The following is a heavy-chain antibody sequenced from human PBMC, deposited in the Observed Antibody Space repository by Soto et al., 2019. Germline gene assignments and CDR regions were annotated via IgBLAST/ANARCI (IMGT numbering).Heavy chain of an antibody. CDR2: INAGNGNT. J-gene: IGHJ4*02. D-gene: IGHD3-16*01. Sequence: ASVKVSCKASGYTFTSYAMHWVRQAPGQRLEWMGWINAGNGNTKYSQKFQGRVTITRDTSASTAYMELSSLRSDDTAEYYSAGGGTPIDYWGQGTLVTAPQ. CDR1: GYTFTSYA. V-gene: IGHV1-3*01. CDR3: AGGGTPIDY.